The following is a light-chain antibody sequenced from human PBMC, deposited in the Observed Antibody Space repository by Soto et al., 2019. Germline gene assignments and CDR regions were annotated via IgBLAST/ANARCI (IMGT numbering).Light chain of an antibody. CDR1: QPIGTS. Sequence: DIQMTQSPSSLSAFVGDSVTVTCRASQPIGTSLHWYQQRAGPAPKVLISAATKLQSGVPSRFSGRGSGTDFTLTISNLQPEDSATYFCQQGYNTFWTFGRGTKVELK. CDR2: AAT. V-gene: IGKV1-39*01. CDR3: QQGYNTFWT. J-gene: IGKJ1*01.